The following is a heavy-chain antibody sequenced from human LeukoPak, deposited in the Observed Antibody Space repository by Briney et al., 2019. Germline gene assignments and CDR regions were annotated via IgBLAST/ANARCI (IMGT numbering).Heavy chain of an antibody. Sequence: GGSLRLSCAASGFTVSSNYMSWVRQAPGKGLEWVSVIYSGGSTYYADSVKGRFTISRDNSKNTLYLQMNSLRAEDTAVYYCARDYYYGSGFGYWGQGTLVTVSS. J-gene: IGHJ4*02. CDR1: GFTVSSNY. CDR2: IYSGGST. V-gene: IGHV3-66*01. CDR3: ARDYYYGSGFGY. D-gene: IGHD3-10*01.